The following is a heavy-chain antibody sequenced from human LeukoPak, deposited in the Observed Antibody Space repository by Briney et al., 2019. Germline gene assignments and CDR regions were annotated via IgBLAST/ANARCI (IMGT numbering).Heavy chain of an antibody. Sequence: SQTLSLTCAVSGGSISSGGYSWSWIRQPPGKGLEWIGYIYYSGSTNYNPSLTSRVTISLDTSKNQFSLKLSSVTAADTAVYYCAREGEWLVQRNFDYWGQGTLVTVSS. D-gene: IGHD6-19*01. J-gene: IGHJ4*02. CDR2: IYYSGST. CDR1: GGSISSGGYS. CDR3: AREGEWLVQRNFDY. V-gene: IGHV4-30-2*01.